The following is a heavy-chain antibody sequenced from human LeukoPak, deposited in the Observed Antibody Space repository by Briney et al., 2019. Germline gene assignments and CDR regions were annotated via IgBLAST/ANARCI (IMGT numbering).Heavy chain of an antibody. V-gene: IGHV3-23*01. Sequence: PGGSLRLSCAASGFTFSSYAMSWVRQAPGKGLEWVSAISISGETTYYADSVKGRFTISRDTSRNTLYLQMHSLRAEDTAVYYCARLISTSSSRFSDYWGQGTLVTVSS. CDR3: ARLISTSSSRFSDY. CDR1: GFTFSSYA. J-gene: IGHJ4*02. CDR2: ISISGETT. D-gene: IGHD6-6*01.